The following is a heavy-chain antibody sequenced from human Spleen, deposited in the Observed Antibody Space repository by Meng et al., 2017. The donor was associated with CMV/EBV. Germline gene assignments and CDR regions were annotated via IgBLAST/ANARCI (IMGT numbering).Heavy chain of an antibody. CDR1: EFTFSSYS. Sequence: GGSLRLSCAASEFTFSSYSMNWVRQAPGKGLGWVSSISSTSSYIYYADSVKGRFTISRDNAKNSLYLQMNSLRAEDTAVYYCARGDYDFRYAFDIWGQGTMVTVSS. V-gene: IGHV3-21*01. CDR3: ARGDYDFRYAFDI. D-gene: IGHD3-3*01. J-gene: IGHJ3*02. CDR2: ISSTSSYI.